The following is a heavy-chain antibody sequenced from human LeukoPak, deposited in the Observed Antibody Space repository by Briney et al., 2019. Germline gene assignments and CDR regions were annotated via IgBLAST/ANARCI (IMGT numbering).Heavy chain of an antibody. CDR1: GFNFRTCS. J-gene: IGHJ4*02. CDR2: ISSSSSTI. D-gene: IGHD6-6*01. V-gene: IGHV3-48*02. Sequence: GSLRLSCAASGFNFRTCSMNWVRQAPGKGLEWVSYISSSSSTIYYADSVKGRFTISRDNAKNSLYLQMNRLRDEDTAVYYCAREYSSSSGKALDYWGQGTLVTVSS. CDR3: AREYSSSSGKALDY.